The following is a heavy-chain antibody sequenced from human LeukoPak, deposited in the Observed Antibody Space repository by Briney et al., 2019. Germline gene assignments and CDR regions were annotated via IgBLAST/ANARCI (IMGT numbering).Heavy chain of an antibody. CDR3: GGTVIQVGALPDHYYYYIDV. J-gene: IGHJ6*03. V-gene: IGHV1-69*05. D-gene: IGHD1-26*01. CDR2: IIPIFGTA. Sequence: SVKVSCKASGGTFSSYAISWVRQVPGQGLEWMGGIIPIFGTANYAQKCQGRVTITTDESTNTAYVELSSLRSEDTAVYYCGGTVIQVGALPDHYYYYIDVWGKGTTVTVSS. CDR1: GGTFSSYA.